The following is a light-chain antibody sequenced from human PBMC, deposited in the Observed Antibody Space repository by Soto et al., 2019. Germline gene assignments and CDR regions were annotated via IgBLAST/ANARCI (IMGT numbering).Light chain of an antibody. CDR1: QSVSSY. Sequence: LVLTQSPATLSLSPGESATLSCRASQSVSSYLAWYQQKPGKAPRLLIYDASNRATCIPARFSGSGSGTDFTLTISSLDPEDFAVYYCQQRSNWPPYTFGQGTKVDIK. J-gene: IGKJ2*01. CDR2: DAS. V-gene: IGKV3-11*01. CDR3: QQRSNWPPYT.